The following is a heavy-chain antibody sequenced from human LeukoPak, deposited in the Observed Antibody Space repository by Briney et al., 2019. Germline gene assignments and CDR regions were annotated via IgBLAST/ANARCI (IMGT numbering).Heavy chain of an antibody. CDR1: GYSENFYG. J-gene: IGHJ4*02. Sequence: GASVKVSCKTSGYSENFYGITWVRQVAGQGLEWMGWISAQHGQTEYAPNSQDRVTMTTDTDTNTAYMELRSLRADDTAVYYCAGSLGYCTSNVCYLKYWGQGTLVTVSS. CDR2: ISAQHGQT. CDR3: AGSLGYCTSNVCYLKY. D-gene: IGHD2-8*01. V-gene: IGHV1-18*01.